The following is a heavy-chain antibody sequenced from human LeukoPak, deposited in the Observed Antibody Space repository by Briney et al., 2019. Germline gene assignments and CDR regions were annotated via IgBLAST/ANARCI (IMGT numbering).Heavy chain of an antibody. CDR1: GYTFTSYG. Sequence: ASVKVSCKASGYTFTSYGISWVRQAPGQGLEWMGWISAYNGNTNYAQKLQGRVTMTTDTSTSTAYMELRSLRSDDTAVYYCARGEFTFRGVMWSDYWGQGTLVTVSS. J-gene: IGHJ4*02. D-gene: IGHD3-16*01. V-gene: IGHV1-18*01. CDR3: ARGEFTFRGVMWSDY. CDR2: ISAYNGNT.